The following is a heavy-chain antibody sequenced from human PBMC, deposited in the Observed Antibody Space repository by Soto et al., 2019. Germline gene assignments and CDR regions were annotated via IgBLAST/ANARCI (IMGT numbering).Heavy chain of an antibody. V-gene: IGHV4-34*01. CDR3: ARGGRIAARSCWFDP. J-gene: IGHJ5*02. Sequence: QVQLQQWGAGLLKPSETLSLTCAVYGGSFSGYYWSWIRQPPGKGVEWIGEINHSGSTNYNPSLKSRVTISVDTSKNQFSLKLSSVTAADTAVYYCARGGRIAARSCWFDPWGQGTLVTVSS. D-gene: IGHD6-6*01. CDR1: GGSFSGYY. CDR2: INHSGST.